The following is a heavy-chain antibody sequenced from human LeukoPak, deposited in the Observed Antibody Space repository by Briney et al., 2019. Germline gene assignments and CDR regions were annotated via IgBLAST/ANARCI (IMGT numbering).Heavy chain of an antibody. CDR1: GGTFSSYA. J-gene: IGHJ5*02. CDR3: AIRYFDWLTFDP. CDR2: IIPILGIA. D-gene: IGHD3-9*01. V-gene: IGHV1-69*04. Sequence: ASVKVSCKASGGTFSSYAISWVRQGPGQGLEWMGRIIPILGIANYAQKFQGRVTITADKSTSTAYMELSSLRSEDTAVYYCAIRYFDWLTFDPWGQGTLVTVSS.